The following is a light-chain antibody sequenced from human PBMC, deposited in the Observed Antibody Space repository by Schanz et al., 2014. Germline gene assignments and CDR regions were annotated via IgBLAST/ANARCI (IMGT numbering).Light chain of an antibody. V-gene: IGKV3-15*01. J-gene: IGKJ5*01. Sequence: EIVMTQSPATLSVSPGERATLSCRASQSISSYLAWYQQKPGQAPRPLIYGASNRATGIPTRFSGSGSGTEFTLTISGLQSEDSATYDCQQATSLITFGKGTRLEIK. CDR3: QQATSLIT. CDR1: QSISSY. CDR2: GAS.